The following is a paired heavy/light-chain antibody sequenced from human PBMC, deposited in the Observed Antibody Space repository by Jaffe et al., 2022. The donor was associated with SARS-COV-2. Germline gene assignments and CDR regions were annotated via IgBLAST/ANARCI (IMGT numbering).Light chain of an antibody. CDR1: QNVNNN. J-gene: IGKJ2*01. CDR3: QQYNNWYT. CDR2: GAS. V-gene: IGKV3-15*01. Sequence: EIVMTQSPVTLSASPGERATLSCRASQNVNNNLAWHQQKPGQAPRLLIYGASTRATGIPARFSGSGSGTDFTLNISSLQSEDFAVYYCQQYNNWYTFGQGTKLEIK.
Heavy chain of an antibody. D-gene: IGHD3-16*01. CDR1: GVSMNTDIYA. CDR3: AIPERGI. J-gene: IGHJ4*02. CDR2: VYYSGHT. V-gene: IGHV4-39*01. Sequence: QLQFQESGPGLVKPSETLSLICTVSGVSMNTDIYAWGWVRQPPGKGLEWIGSVYYSGHTYYNPSLKSRVTMSVDAPKSQFSLNLKSVTAADTAVYYCAIPERGIWGQGTLVTVSS.